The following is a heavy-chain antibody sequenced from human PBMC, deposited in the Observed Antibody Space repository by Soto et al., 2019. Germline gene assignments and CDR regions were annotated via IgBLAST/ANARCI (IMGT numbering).Heavy chain of an antibody. CDR2: INAGNGNT. CDR3: ARVRGYSYGPNPRDAFDI. CDR1: GYTFTSYA. Sequence: ASVTVSCKASGYTFTSYAMHWVHQAPGQRLEWMGWINAGNGNTKYSQKFQGRVTITRDTSASTAYMELSSLRSEDTAVYYCARVRGYSYGPNPRDAFDIWGQGTMVTVSS. V-gene: IGHV1-3*01. J-gene: IGHJ3*02. D-gene: IGHD5-18*01.